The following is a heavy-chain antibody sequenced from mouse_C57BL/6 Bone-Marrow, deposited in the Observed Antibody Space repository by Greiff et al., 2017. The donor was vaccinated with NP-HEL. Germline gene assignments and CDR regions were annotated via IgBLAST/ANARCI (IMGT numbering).Heavy chain of an antibody. CDR1: GFTFSDYY. D-gene: IGHD1-1*01. J-gene: IGHJ1*03. V-gene: IGHV5-16*01. CDR2: INYDGSST. Sequence: EVKLMESEGGLVQPGSSMKLSCTASGFTFSDYYMAWVRQVPEKGLEWVANINYDGSSTYYLDSLKSRFIISRDNAKNILYLQMSSLKSEDTATYYCAREHYYGSSHWYFDVWGTGTTVTVSS. CDR3: AREHYYGSSHWYFDV.